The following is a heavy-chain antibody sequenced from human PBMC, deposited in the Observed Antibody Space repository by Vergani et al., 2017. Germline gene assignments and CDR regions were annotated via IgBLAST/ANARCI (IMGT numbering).Heavy chain of an antibody. Sequence: QVQLVQSGAEVKKPGSSVKVSCKSSGGTFSSYAISWVRQAPGQGLEWMGRNIPIFGTANNAQKFQGRVTITADESTSTAYMELCTLRSEDTAVYYCARVGYCSSTSCSDAFDIWGQGTMVTVSS. CDR2: NIPIFGTA. CDR1: GGTFSSYA. J-gene: IGHJ3*02. D-gene: IGHD2-2*01. V-gene: IGHV1-69*13. CDR3: ARVGYCSSTSCSDAFDI.